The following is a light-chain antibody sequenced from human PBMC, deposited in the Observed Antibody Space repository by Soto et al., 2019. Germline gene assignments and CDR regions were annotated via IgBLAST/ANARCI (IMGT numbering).Light chain of an antibody. J-gene: IGLJ3*02. Sequence: QTVVTQSPSASASRGASVKLTCTLSSGHSSYAIAWHQQQPEKGPRYLMKLNSDGSHNKGDGIPDRFSGSSSGAERYLTISSLQSEDEADYYCQTWGTGVLVFGGGTKVTVL. CDR3: QTWGTGVLV. V-gene: IGLV4-69*01. CDR1: SGHSSYA. CDR2: LNSDGSH.